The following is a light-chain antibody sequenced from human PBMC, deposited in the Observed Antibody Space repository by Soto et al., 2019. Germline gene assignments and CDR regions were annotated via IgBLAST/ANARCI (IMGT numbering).Light chain of an antibody. V-gene: IGKV3D-20*02. CDR3: QQRSNWPPNT. J-gene: IGKJ5*01. Sequence: EFVLTQSPGTLSLSPGDRATLPCRASQSVSSNKLAWYQQKPGQAPRLLIYAASSRATGIPARFSGSGSGTDFTLTINSLEPEDFAVYYCQQRSNWPPNTFGQGTRLEIK. CDR2: AAS. CDR1: QSVSSN.